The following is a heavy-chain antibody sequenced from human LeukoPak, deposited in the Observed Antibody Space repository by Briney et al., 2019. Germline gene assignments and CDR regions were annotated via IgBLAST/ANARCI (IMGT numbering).Heavy chain of an antibody. V-gene: IGHV1-8*01. J-gene: IGHJ4*02. Sequence: GASVKVSRKASGYTFTSYDINWVRQATGQGLEWMGWMNPNSGNTGYAQKFQGRVTMTRNTSISTAYMELSSLRSEDTAVYYCASRIAARSHFDYWGQGTLVTVSS. CDR3: ASRIAARSHFDY. D-gene: IGHD6-6*01. CDR2: MNPNSGNT. CDR1: GYTFTSYD.